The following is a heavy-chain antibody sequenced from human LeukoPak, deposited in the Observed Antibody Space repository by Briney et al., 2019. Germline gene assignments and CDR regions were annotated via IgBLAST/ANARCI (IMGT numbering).Heavy chain of an antibody. V-gene: IGHV1-18*01. D-gene: IGHD5-12*01. CDR1: GYTFNSYG. CDR2: ISAHNGNT. J-gene: IGHJ4*02. Sequence: ASVKVSCKASGYTFNSYGISWVRQAPGQGLEWMGWISAHNGNTNYAQKLQGRVTMTTDTSTSTAYMELRSLRSDDTAVYYCARKEVAVRHDYWGQGTLVTVSS. CDR3: ARKEVAVRHDY.